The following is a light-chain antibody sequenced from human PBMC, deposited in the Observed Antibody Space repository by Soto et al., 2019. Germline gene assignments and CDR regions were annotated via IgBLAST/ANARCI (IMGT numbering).Light chain of an antibody. CDR1: QSLSGW. Sequence: DIQMTQSPSTLSASVGDRVTITCRASQSLSGWLAWYQQKPGKAPNLLIYDASRLESGVPSRFSGTGSGTEFTLTIRSLQPDDFATYYCQQYHHYPWTFGQGTKVEIE. V-gene: IGKV1-5*01. CDR3: QQYHHYPWT. CDR2: DAS. J-gene: IGKJ1*01.